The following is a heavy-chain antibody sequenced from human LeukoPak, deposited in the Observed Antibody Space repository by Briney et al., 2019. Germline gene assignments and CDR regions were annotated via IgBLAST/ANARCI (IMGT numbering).Heavy chain of an antibody. CDR3: AKEQYYYDSSGFDY. CDR2: ISGSGGST. Sequence: GGSLRLSCAASGFTFSSNAMSWVRQAPGKGLEWVSAISGSGGSTYYADSVKGRFTISRDNSKNTLYLQMNSLRAKDTAVYYCAKEQYYYDSSGFDYWGQGTLVTVSS. V-gene: IGHV3-23*01. J-gene: IGHJ4*02. D-gene: IGHD3-22*01. CDR1: GFTFSSNA.